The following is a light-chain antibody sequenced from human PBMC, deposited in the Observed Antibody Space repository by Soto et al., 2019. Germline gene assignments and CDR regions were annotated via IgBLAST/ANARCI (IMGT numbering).Light chain of an antibody. CDR3: SSYISSSTLV. V-gene: IGLV2-14*01. Sequence: QSALTQPASVSGSPGQSITISCTGTSSDVGSYNYVSWYQQHPGKAPKLMIYEVSDRPSGISSRLSGSKSGNTASLTISGLQAEDEADYYCSSYISSSTLVFGTGTKVTVL. CDR1: SSDVGSYNY. J-gene: IGLJ1*01. CDR2: EVS.